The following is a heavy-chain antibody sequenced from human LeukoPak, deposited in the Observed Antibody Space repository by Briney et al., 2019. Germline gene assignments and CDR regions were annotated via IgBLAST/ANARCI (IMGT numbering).Heavy chain of an antibody. V-gene: IGHV4-39*07. CDR1: GGSFNSSSYY. CDR2: IYYSGST. Sequence: PSETLSLTCIVSGGSFNSSSYYWDWIRQPPGKGLEWIGTIYYSGSTYNIASLKSRVTISVDTSKNQFSLKLSSVTAADTAVYYCARSYGSGLNWFDPWGQGTLVTVSS. CDR3: ARSYGSGLNWFDP. D-gene: IGHD3-10*01. J-gene: IGHJ5*02.